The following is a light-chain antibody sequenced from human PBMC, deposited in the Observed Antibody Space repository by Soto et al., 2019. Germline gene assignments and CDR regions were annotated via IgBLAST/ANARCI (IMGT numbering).Light chain of an antibody. CDR2: DVS. CDR3: SSYTSTNSWV. Sequence: QSVLTQSASVSGSPGQSITISCTGTSSDVGGYNYVSWYQHHPGKAPKLIIYDVSNRPSGVSTRFSGSKSGNTASLTISGLQAEDEADYSCSSYTSTNSWVFGGGTKLTVL. CDR1: SSDVGGYNY. J-gene: IGLJ3*02. V-gene: IGLV2-14*03.